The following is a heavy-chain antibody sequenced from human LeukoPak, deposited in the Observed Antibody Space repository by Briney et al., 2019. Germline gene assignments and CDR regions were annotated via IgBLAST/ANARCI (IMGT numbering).Heavy chain of an antibody. D-gene: IGHD1-7*01. CDR2: ISWNSGSI. V-gene: IGHV3-9*01. Sequence: PGGSLRLSCAASGFTFDDYAMHWVRQAPGKGLEWVSGISWNSGSIGYADSVKGRFTISRDNAKNSLYLQMNSLRAEDTAIFYCAKDVYNWNFYFDYWGQGTLVTVSS. J-gene: IGHJ4*02. CDR3: AKDVYNWNFYFDY. CDR1: GFTFDDYA.